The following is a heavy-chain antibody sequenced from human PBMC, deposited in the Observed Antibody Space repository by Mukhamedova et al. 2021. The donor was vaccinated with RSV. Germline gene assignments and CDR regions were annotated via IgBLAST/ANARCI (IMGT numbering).Heavy chain of an antibody. J-gene: IGHJ5*02. Sequence: IGSIYYSGSTYYNPSLKSRVTISVDTSKNQFSLKLSSVTAADTAVYYCARNVGDVVVTAAYNWFDPWGQGTLVTVSS. CDR3: ARNVGDVVVTAAYNWFDP. V-gene: IGHV4-39*07. D-gene: IGHD2-21*02. CDR2: IYYSGST.